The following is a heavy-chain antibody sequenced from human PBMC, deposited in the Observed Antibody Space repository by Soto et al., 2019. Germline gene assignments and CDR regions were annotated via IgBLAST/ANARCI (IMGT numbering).Heavy chain of an antibody. CDR2: IVVGSGNT. CDR1: GSTFTSSA. CDR3: AAVGIVGANYYFDY. Sequence: GASVKVSCKASGSTFTSSAVQWVRQARGQRLEWIGWIVVGSGNTNYAQKFQERVTITRDMSTSTAYMELSSLRSEDTAVYYCAAVGIVGANYYFDYWGQGTLVTVSS. J-gene: IGHJ4*02. V-gene: IGHV1-58*01. D-gene: IGHD1-26*01.